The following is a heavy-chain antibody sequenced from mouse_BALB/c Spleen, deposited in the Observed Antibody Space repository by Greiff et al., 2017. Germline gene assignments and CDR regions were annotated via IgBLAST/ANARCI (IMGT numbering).Heavy chain of an antibody. CDR3: ARDSTGYYAMDY. J-gene: IGHJ4*01. CDR2: ISSGGSYT. Sequence: EVQLVESGGDLVKPGGSLKLSCAASGFTFSSYGMSWVRQTPDKRLEWVATISSGGSYTYYPDSVKGRFTISRDNAKNTLYLQMSSLKSEDTAMYDCARDSTGYYAMDYWGQGTSVTVSS. D-gene: IGHD4-1*02. CDR1: GFTFSSYG. V-gene: IGHV5-6*01.